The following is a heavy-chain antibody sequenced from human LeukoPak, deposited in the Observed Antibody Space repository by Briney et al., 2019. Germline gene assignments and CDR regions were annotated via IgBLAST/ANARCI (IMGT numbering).Heavy chain of an antibody. J-gene: IGHJ5*02. CDR3: VRVGTYFLLS. CDR2: IDHSGST. D-gene: IGHD1-26*01. CDR1: GFTLRSYVM. V-gene: IGHV4-4*02. Sequence: GSLRLSCVASGFTLRSYVMNWVRQTPGKGLEWIGEIDHSGSTNYNPSLKSRVTISVDKSESQFSLKLSSVTAADTAVYYCVRVGTYFLLSWGQGTLVTVSS.